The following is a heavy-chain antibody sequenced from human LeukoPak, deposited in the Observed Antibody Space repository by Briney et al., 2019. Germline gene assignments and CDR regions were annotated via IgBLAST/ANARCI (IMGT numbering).Heavy chain of an antibody. CDR1: GYTFTNYT. CDR2: IDTNTGNP. J-gene: IGHJ6*02. D-gene: IGHD3-10*01. Sequence: ASVKVSCKASGYTFTNYTLNWVRQAPGRGLEWMGWIDTNTGNPTYAQGFIGRFVFSLDTSVTTAYLQISSLKAEDTAVYYCARMVRGVIRDYYGMDVWGQGTTVTVSS. V-gene: IGHV7-4-1*02. CDR3: ARMVRGVIRDYYGMDV.